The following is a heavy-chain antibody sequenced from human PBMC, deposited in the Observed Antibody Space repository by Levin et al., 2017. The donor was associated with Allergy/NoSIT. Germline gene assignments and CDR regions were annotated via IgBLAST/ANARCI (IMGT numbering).Heavy chain of an antibody. V-gene: IGHV3-48*03. D-gene: IGHD4-17*01. CDR1: GFTFSSYE. CDR2: ISSSGSTI. J-gene: IGHJ4*02. CDR3: ARKEYGDYGLLEFDY. Sequence: GESLKISCAASGFTFSSYEMNWVRQAPGKGLEWVSYISSSGSTIYYADSVKGRFTISRDNAKNSLYLQMNSLRAEDTAVYYCARKEYGDYGLLEFDYWGQGTLVTVSS.